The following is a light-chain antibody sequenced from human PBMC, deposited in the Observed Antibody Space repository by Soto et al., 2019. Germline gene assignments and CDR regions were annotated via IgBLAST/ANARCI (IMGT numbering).Light chain of an antibody. CDR2: LAS. V-gene: IGKV3D-11*01. CDR3: QQSYKTPHT. CDR1: QAVNTR. J-gene: IGKJ2*01. Sequence: EIVLTQSPATLSSFPGDRVTLSCRASQAVNTRLAWYQHKPGQAPRLLIYLASNRAAGVPARFSGSGSGTDFTLTISDVEPEDFAVYYCQQSYKTPHTFGQGTKLETK.